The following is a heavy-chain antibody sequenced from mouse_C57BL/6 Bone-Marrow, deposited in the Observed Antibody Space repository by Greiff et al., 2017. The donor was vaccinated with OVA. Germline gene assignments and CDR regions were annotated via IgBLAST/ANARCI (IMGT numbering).Heavy chain of an antibody. Sequence: VQLQQPGAELVKPGASVKLSCKASGYTFTSYWMPWVKQRPGQGLEWIGMIHPNSGSTNYNEKFKSKATLTVDKSSSTAYMQLSSLTSEDSAVYYCAVTTVVATPYAMDDWGQGPSVTVSS. V-gene: IGHV1-64*01. CDR2: IHPNSGST. CDR1: GYTFTSYW. D-gene: IGHD1-1*01. CDR3: AVTTVVATPYAMDD. J-gene: IGHJ4*01.